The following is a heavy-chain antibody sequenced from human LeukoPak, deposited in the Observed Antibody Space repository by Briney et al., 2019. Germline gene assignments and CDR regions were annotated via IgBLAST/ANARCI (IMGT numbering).Heavy chain of an antibody. D-gene: IGHD4-17*01. J-gene: IGHJ4*02. V-gene: IGHV3-23*01. Sequence: PGGSLRLSCAASGFTFSSYAMSWVRQAPGKGQEWVSAISGSGSSTYYVDSVKGRFTISRDNSKNTLYLQMNNLRAEDTALYYCAKDRRRTTVTSFDYWGQGTLVTVSS. CDR3: AKDRRRTTVTSFDY. CDR2: ISGSGSST. CDR1: GFTFSSYA.